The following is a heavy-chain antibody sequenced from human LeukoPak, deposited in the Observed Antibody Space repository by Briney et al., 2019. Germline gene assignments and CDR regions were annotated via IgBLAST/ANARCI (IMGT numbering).Heavy chain of an antibody. V-gene: IGHV1-69*04. CDR1: GGTFSSYA. J-gene: IGHJ6*02. D-gene: IGHD3-9*01. Sequence: VKVSCKASGGTFSSYAISWVRQAPGQGLEWMGRIIPILGIANYAQKFQGRVTITADKSTSTAYMELSSLRSEDTAVYYCARTDILYYGMDVWGQGTTVTVSS. CDR2: IIPILGIA. CDR3: ARTDILYYGMDV.